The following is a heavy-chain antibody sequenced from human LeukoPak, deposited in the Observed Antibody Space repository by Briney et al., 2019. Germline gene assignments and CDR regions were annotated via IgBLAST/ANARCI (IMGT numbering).Heavy chain of an antibody. J-gene: IGHJ4*02. Sequence: GESLKISCKGSGYSFTTYWIGLVRQMPGKGLEWMGVIYPGDSDTRYSPSFQGRSTISADKPISVSYVQWSCLKSSDTAMYYCARLPPSYDSSGYYPDYWGQGTLVTVSS. CDR3: ARLPPSYDSSGYYPDY. D-gene: IGHD3-22*01. CDR2: IYPGDSDT. V-gene: IGHV5-51*01. CDR1: GYSFTTYW.